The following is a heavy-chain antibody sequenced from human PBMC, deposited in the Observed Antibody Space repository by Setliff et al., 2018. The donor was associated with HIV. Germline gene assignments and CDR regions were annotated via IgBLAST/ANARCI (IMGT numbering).Heavy chain of an antibody. J-gene: IGHJ4*02. CDR2: VYNSGGT. Sequence: SETLSLTCTVSGGSISSQYWSWIRQTPGKGLESIGYVYNSGGTNYNPSLKSRVTISVDTSKNQFSRRLSSVTAADTAVYYCARLHGDFYFDLWGQGTLVTVSS. V-gene: IGHV4-59*11. CDR3: ARLHGDFYFDL. CDR1: GGSISSQY. D-gene: IGHD4-17*01.